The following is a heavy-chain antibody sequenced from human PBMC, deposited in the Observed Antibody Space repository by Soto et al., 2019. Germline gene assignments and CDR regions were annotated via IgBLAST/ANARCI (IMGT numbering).Heavy chain of an antibody. CDR1: GGSISSYY. V-gene: IGHV4-59*01. CDR3: ARGYEDDFWSGYSEPYYYYYYMEV. D-gene: IGHD3-3*01. CDR2: IYYSGST. J-gene: IGHJ6*03. Sequence: SETLSLTCAVSGGSISSYYLSWIRQPPGKGLEWVGYIYYSGSTNYNPSLKSRVTISVDTSKNQFSLKLSSVTAADTAVYYCARGYEDDFWSGYSEPYYYYYYMEVWGKGTTVTVSS.